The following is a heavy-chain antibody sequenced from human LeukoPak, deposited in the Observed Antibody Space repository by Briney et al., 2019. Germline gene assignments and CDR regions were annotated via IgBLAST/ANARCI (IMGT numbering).Heavy chain of an antibody. CDR1: GFTFSTDS. CDR3: AKYSSPPLHYYYGMDV. D-gene: IGHD6-13*01. Sequence: PGGSLRLSCEASGFTFSTDSMNWVRQAPGKGREWVSAISGIGGSTYYADSVKGRFTISGDNSKNTLYLQMNSLRAEDTAVYYCAKYSSPPLHYYYGMDVWGQGTTVTVSS. J-gene: IGHJ6*02. CDR2: ISGIGGST. V-gene: IGHV3-23*01.